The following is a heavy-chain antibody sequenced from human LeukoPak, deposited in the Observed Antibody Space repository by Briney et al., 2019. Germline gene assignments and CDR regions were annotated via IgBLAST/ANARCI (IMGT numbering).Heavy chain of an antibody. CDR2: ISSSSSYI. J-gene: IGHJ6*03. V-gene: IGHV3-21*01. Sequence: GGSLRLSCAASGFTFSSYSMNWVRQAPGKGLEWVSSISSSSSYIYYADSVKGRFTISRDNAKNSLYLQMNSLRAEDTAVYYCARVAAAGTGPYYMDVWGKGTTVTVSS. CDR1: GFTFSSYS. CDR3: ARVAAAGTGPYYMDV. D-gene: IGHD6-13*01.